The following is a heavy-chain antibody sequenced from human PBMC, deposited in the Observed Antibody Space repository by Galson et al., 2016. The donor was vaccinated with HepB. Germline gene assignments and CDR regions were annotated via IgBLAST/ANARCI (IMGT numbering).Heavy chain of an antibody. CDR2: INKDGGET. Sequence: RQAPGKGLEWVANINKDGGETYYQDSVRGRFTISRDNARNSLYLSMENLRVEDTAVYYCASDPAYWGQGTLVTVSS. CDR3: ASDPAY. V-gene: IGHV3-7*01. J-gene: IGHJ4*02.